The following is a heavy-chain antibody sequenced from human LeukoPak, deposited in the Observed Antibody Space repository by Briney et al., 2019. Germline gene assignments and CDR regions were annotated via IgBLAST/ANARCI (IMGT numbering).Heavy chain of an antibody. J-gene: IGHJ3*02. CDR1: GGTFSSFA. CDR2: IIPKLGIA. CDR3: ARAPIDAFDI. V-gene: IGHV1-69*04. Sequence: ASVKVSCKASGGTFSSFAISWVRQAPGQGLEWMGRIIPKLGIANYAQNFQGRITITADKSTSTAYMELSSLRSEDTAVYYCARAPIDAFDIWGQGTMVTVSS.